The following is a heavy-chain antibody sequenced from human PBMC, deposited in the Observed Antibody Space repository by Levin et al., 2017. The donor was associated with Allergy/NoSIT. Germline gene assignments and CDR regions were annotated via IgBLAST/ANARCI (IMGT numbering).Heavy chain of an antibody. CDR1: GFTFSSYS. V-gene: IGHV3-21*01. Sequence: GESLKISCAASGFTFSSYSMNWVRQAPGKGLEWVSSISSSSSYIYYADSVKGRFTISRDNAKNSLYLQMNSLRAEDTAVYYCARDQAVAGTGDAFDIWGQGTMVTVSS. CDR2: ISSSSSYI. J-gene: IGHJ3*02. CDR3: ARDQAVAGTGDAFDI. D-gene: IGHD6-19*01.